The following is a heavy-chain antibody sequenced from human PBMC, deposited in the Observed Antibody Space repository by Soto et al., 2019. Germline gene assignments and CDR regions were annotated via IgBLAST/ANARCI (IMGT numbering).Heavy chain of an antibody. CDR3: VRDYLLTGFDP. J-gene: IGHJ5*02. D-gene: IGHD3-9*01. CDR1: GGSISNYY. CDR2: VYYSGST. Sequence: PSETLSLTCTVSGGSISNYYWTWVRQHPGKGLEWIGYVYYSGSTNYNPSLESRVTISIDASKNQFSLKMKSVTAADTAVYYCVRDYLLTGFDPWGQGALVTVSS. V-gene: IGHV4-59*01.